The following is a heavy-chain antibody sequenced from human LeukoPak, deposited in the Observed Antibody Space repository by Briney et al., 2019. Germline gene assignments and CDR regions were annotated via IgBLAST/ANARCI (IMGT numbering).Heavy chain of an antibody. V-gene: IGHV1-2*02. J-gene: IGHJ4*02. CDR2: INPNSGGT. CDR3: ARTPPYYYGSG. D-gene: IGHD3-10*01. Sequence: GASVKVSCKTSGYTFTGYYMHWVQQAPGQGLEWMGWINPNSGGTNYAQKFQGRVTMTRDTSISTAYMELSRLRSDDTAVYYCARTPPYYYGSGWGQGTLVTVSS. CDR1: GYTFTGYY.